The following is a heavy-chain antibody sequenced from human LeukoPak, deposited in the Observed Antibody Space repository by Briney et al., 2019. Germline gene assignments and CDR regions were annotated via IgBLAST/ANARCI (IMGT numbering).Heavy chain of an antibody. CDR2: INHSGST. CDR1: GGSFSGYY. CDR3: ARGGRVLFPLFRGQTMDV. J-gene: IGHJ6*02. V-gene: IGHV4-34*01. Sequence: PSETLSLTCAVYGGSFSGYYWSWIRQPPGKGLEWIGEINHSGSTNYNPSLKSRVTISVDTSKNQFSLKLSSVTAADTAVYYCARGGRVLFPLFRGQTMDVWGQGTTVTVSS. D-gene: IGHD3-3*01.